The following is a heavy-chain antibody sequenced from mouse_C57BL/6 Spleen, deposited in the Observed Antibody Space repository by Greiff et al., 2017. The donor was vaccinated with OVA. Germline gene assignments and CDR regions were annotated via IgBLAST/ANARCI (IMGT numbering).Heavy chain of an antibody. D-gene: IGHD2-4*01. CDR2: ISYDGSN. Sequence: EVKLVESGPGLVKPSQSLSLTCSVTGYSITSGYYWNWIRQFPGNKLEWMGYISYDGSNNYKPSLKNRISITRDTSKNQFFLKLNSVTTEDAATYYCAREDDYDWFAYWGQGTLVTVSA. CDR3: AREDDYDWFAY. V-gene: IGHV3-6*01. CDR1: GYSITSGYY. J-gene: IGHJ3*01.